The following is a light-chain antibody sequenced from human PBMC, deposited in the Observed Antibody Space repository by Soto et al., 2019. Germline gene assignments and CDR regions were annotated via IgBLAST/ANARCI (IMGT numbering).Light chain of an antibody. CDR2: SNN. CDR3: AAWDDSLNGGV. V-gene: IGLV1-44*01. Sequence: QAVVTQPPSASGTPGQRVTISCSGSGSNIGSNTVNWYQQLPGTAPKLLIYSNNQRPSGVPDRFSGSKSGTSASLAISGLQSEDEADYYCAAWDDSLNGGVFGTGTKVTVL. CDR1: GSNIGSNT. J-gene: IGLJ1*01.